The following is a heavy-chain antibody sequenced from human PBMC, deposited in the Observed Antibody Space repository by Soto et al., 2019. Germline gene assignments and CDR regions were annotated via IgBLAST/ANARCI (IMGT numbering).Heavy chain of an antibody. V-gene: IGHV1-69*12. Sequence: QVQLVQSGAEVKKPGSSVKVSCTASGGTFSSYAISWVRQAPGQGLEWMGGIIPIFGTANYAQKFQGRVTMTADESTSTAYMELSSLRSEDTAVYYCARDGAICISTSCYFDPWGQGTLVTVSA. D-gene: IGHD2-2*01. CDR2: IIPIFGTA. CDR3: ARDGAICISTSCYFDP. J-gene: IGHJ5*02. CDR1: GGTFSSYA.